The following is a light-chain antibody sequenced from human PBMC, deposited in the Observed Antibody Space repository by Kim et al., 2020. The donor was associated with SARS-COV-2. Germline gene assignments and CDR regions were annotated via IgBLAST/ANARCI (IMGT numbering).Light chain of an antibody. Sequence: APGGTARITCGGNNIGSEGVQWYQQKSGQAPVLLIYFDSDWPSGIPERFSGSNSGNTATLTIRRVEAGDEADYYCQVWNSAGDQWVFGGGTKVTVL. J-gene: IGLJ3*02. CDR2: FDS. CDR1: NIGSEG. V-gene: IGLV3-21*04. CDR3: QVWNSAGDQWV.